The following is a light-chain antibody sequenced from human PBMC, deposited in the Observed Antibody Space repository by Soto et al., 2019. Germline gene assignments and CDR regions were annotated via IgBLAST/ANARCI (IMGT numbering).Light chain of an antibody. CDR3: SSSLRSVNLV. V-gene: IGLV1-51*01. CDR1: SSNIGGNS. J-gene: IGLJ2*01. Sequence: QSVLTQPPSVSAAPGQKVTISCSGSSSNIGGNSVSWYQQLPGTAPKLLIYDDNKRPSGIPDRFSGSKSGTSATLGITGFQTGDEAHYYCSSSLRSVNLVFGGGTKLTV. CDR2: DDN.